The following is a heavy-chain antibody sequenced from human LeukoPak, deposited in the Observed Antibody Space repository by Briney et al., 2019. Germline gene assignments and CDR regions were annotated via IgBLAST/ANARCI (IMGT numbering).Heavy chain of an antibody. Sequence: SETLSLTCTVSGGSISSYHWSWIRQPAGKGLECIGRIYTSGSTNYTPSLKSRVTMSVDTSKNQFSLKLSSVTAADTAVYYCARVFTAYYYDSSGSLATDAFDIWGQGTMVTVSS. CDR3: ARVFTAYYYDSSGSLATDAFDI. CDR2: IYTSGST. D-gene: IGHD3-22*01. J-gene: IGHJ3*02. V-gene: IGHV4-4*07. CDR1: GGSISSYH.